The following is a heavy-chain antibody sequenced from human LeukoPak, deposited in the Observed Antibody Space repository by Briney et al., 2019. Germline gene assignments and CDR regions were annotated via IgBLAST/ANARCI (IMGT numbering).Heavy chain of an antibody. J-gene: IGHJ4*02. CDR3: ATQRSGWHYFDY. Sequence: GGSLRLSCAASGFTFSNYAMSWVRQAPGKGLEWVSSISSSGSSTYYADSVKGRFTISRDNSKNTLFPQMNSLRAEDTAVYYCATQRSGWHYFDYWGQGTLVTVSS. V-gene: IGHV3-23*01. D-gene: IGHD6-19*01. CDR1: GFTFSNYA. CDR2: ISSSGSST.